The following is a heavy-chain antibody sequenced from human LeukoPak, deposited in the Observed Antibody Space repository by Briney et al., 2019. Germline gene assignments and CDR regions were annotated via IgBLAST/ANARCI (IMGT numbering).Heavy chain of an antibody. D-gene: IGHD5-18*01. CDR1: GGSISSSSYY. Sequence: ETLSLTCTVSGGSISSSSYYWGWIRQPPGKGLEWVANIKQDGSEKYYVDSVKGRFTISRDNAKNSLYLQMNSLRAEDTAVYYCARSWSEYSYGLDYYFDYWGQGTLVTVSS. V-gene: IGHV3-7*01. CDR3: ARSWSEYSYGLDYYFDY. J-gene: IGHJ4*02. CDR2: IKQDGSEK.